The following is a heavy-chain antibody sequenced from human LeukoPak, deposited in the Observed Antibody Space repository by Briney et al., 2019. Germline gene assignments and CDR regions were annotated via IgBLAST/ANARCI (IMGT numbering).Heavy chain of an antibody. J-gene: IGHJ4*02. Sequence: GESLKISCKGSGYSFTSYWIGWVRQMPGKGLEWMGIIYRGDSDTRYSPSFQGQVTISADKSISTAYLQWSSLKASDTAMYYCARRYYYDSSGYYYDFYFDYWGQGTLVTVSS. CDR3: ARRYYYDSSGYYYDFYFDY. CDR1: GYSFTSYW. CDR2: IYRGDSDT. D-gene: IGHD3-22*01. V-gene: IGHV5-51*01.